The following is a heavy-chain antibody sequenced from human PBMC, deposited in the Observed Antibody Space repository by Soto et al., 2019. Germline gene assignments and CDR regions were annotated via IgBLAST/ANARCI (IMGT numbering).Heavy chain of an antibody. CDR1: GGSLSNYG. V-gene: IGHV1-69*01. D-gene: IGHD4-17*01. J-gene: IGHJ6*02. CDR2: IIPVFGTA. CDR3: ARGDATKIVVTTYYAMDV. Sequence: VQSGAEVKKPGSSVKVSCEASGGSLSNYGISWVRQAPGQGLEWMGGIIPVFGTANYAQKFQGRVTITADESTNIVYMDVTSLRSEDTAVYYCARGDATKIVVTTYYAMDVWGQGTTVTVSS.